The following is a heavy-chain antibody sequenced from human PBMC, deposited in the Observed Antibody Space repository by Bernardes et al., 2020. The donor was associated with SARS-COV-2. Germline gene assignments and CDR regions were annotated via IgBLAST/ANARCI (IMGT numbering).Heavy chain of an antibody. CDR1: GFTFSSYG. J-gene: IGHJ4*02. V-gene: IGHV3-33*01. D-gene: IGHD1-20*01. CDR3: ARDRGSFGVTGITLDY. CDR2: IWHDGSKK. Sequence: GGSLRLSCEASGFTFSSYGMQWVRQAPGKGLEWVAVIWHDGSKKYYADSVKGRFTISRDDSKNTLYLQMNSLGVEDTATYCCARDRGSFGVTGITLDYWGQGTLVTVSS.